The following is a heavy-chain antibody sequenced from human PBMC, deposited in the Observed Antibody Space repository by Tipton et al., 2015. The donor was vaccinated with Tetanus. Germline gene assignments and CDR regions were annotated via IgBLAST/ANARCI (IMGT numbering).Heavy chain of an antibody. Sequence: TLSLTCTVSGVSISGGRYYWSWIRQRPGKGLEWIGDIYSSGSTNYNPSLKSRVTMSVDTSKNHFSLRLNSVSTTDTAVYYCARAYSGSWFPALRLDYWGQGVLVTVSS. CDR3: ARAYSGSWFPALRLDY. CDR1: GVSISGGRYY. V-gene: IGHV4-61*03. J-gene: IGHJ4*02. CDR2: IYSSGST. D-gene: IGHD6-13*01.